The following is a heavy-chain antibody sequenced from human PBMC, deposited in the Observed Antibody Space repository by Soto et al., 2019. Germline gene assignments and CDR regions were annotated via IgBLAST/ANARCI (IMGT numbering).Heavy chain of an antibody. V-gene: IGHV3-74*01. D-gene: IGHD4-17*01. CDR1: GFTFSSYW. CDR2: INSDGSST. CDR3: ARGHYDYGDYEGYFQH. Sequence: GGSLRLSCAASGFTFSSYWMHWVRQAPGKGLVWVSRINSDGSSTSYADSVKGRFTISRDNAKNTLYLQMNSLRAEDTAVYYCARGHYDYGDYEGYFQHWGQGTLVTVSS. J-gene: IGHJ1*01.